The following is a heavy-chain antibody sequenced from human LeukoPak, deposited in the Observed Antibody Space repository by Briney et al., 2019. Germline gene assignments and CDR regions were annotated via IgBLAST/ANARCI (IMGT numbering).Heavy chain of an antibody. V-gene: IGHV1-69*05. D-gene: IGHD6-13*01. J-gene: IGHJ4*02. CDR3: ARGAEAYSSSWLTIDY. Sequence: SVKVSCKASGGTFSSYAIRWVRQAPGQGLEWMVGIIPIFGTANYAQKFQGRVTITTDESTSTAYMELSSLRSEDTAVYYCARGAEAYSSSWLTIDYWGQGTLVTVSS. CDR1: GGTFSSYA. CDR2: IIPIFGTA.